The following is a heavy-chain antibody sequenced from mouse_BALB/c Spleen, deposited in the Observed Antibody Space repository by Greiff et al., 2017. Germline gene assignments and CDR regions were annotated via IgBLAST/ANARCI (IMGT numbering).Heavy chain of an antibody. Sequence: VQLQQSGAELVRPGALVKLSCKASGFNIKDYYMHWVKQRPEQGLEWIGWIDPENGNTIYDPKFQGKASITADTSSNTAYLQLSSLTSEDTAVYYCASGSWFAYWGQGTLGTVSA. CDR2: IDPENGNT. CDR1: GFNIKDYY. J-gene: IGHJ3*01. V-gene: IGHV14-1*02. CDR3: ASGSWFAY.